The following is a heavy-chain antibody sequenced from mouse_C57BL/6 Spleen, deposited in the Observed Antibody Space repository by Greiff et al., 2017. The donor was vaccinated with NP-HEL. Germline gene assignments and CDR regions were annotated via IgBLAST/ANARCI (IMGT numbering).Heavy chain of an antibody. CDR3: ARPVVATRAFDY. Sequence: EVQLQQSGPELVKPGASVKISCKASGYTFTDYYMNWVKQSHGKSLEWIGDINPNNGGTSYNQKFKGKATLTVDKSSSTAYMELRSLTSEDSAVYYCARPVVATRAFDYWGQGTTLTVSS. D-gene: IGHD1-1*01. J-gene: IGHJ2*01. CDR2: INPNNGGT. V-gene: IGHV1-26*01. CDR1: GYTFTDYY.